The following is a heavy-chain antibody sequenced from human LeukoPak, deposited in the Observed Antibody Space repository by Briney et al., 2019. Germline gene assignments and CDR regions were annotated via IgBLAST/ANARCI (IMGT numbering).Heavy chain of an antibody. J-gene: IGHJ3*02. Sequence: GGSLRLSCAASGFTFSSYDVHWVRQATGKGLEWVSAIGTAGDPYYPGSVKGRFTISRENAKNTLFLQMNSLRAEDTAVFYCARDKYGGNSNAFDIWGQGTLVTVSS. CDR2: IGTAGDP. CDR3: ARDKYGGNSNAFDI. D-gene: IGHD4-23*01. CDR1: GFTFSSYD. V-gene: IGHV3-13*05.